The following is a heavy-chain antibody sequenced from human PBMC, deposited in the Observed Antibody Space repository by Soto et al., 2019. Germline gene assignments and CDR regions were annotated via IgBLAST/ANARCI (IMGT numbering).Heavy chain of an antibody. D-gene: IGHD4-17*01. CDR3: ATMHDYGDYAPFDN. Sequence: QVKLQESGPGLVKPSQTLYLSCTVSGGSIRSGGYYWSWIRQHPGKGLEWIGYIYYSGGTDYNPSLKSRVTMSLETSKNQFSLRLTAVTAADTAVYFCATMHDYGDYAPFDNWGQGTLVTVAT. CDR1: GGSIRSGGYY. V-gene: IGHV4-31*03. CDR2: IYYSGGT. J-gene: IGHJ4*02.